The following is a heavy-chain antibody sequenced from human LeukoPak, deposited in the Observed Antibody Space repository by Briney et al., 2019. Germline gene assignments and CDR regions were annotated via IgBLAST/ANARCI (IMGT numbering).Heavy chain of an antibody. V-gene: IGHV1-18*01. Sequence: GASVKVSCKASGYTFTSYGISWVRQAPGQGLESMGWISGYNGNPKYAQKLQGRVTMTTDTSTSTAYMELRSPRSDDTAVYYCARDNSVRDEAWWFNPWGQGTLVTVSS. J-gene: IGHJ5*02. D-gene: IGHD5-24*01. CDR3: ARDNSVRDEAWWFNP. CDR1: GYTFTSYG. CDR2: ISGYNGNP.